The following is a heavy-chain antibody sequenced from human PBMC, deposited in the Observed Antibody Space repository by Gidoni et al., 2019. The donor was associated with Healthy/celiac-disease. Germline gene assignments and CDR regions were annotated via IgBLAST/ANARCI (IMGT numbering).Heavy chain of an antibody. D-gene: IGHD3-3*01. Sequence: QAQLVQSGAEVKKPGASVKVSCKASGHPFPSYYIPRVRQAPGQGLEWMGIINPSGGSTSYAQKVQGRVTMTRDTSTSTVYMELSSLRSEDTAVYYCARGITMFGVVIIGRADYFDYWGQGTLVTVSS. CDR3: ARGITMFGVVIIGRADYFDY. J-gene: IGHJ4*02. CDR1: GHPFPSYY. V-gene: IGHV1-46*01. CDR2: INPSGGST.